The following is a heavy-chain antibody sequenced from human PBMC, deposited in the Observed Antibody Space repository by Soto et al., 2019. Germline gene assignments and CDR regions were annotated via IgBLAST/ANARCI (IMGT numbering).Heavy chain of an antibody. D-gene: IGHD3-3*01. CDR2: ICTSGSN. CDR3: ARPSESGYYGGYAFDI. CDR1: GGSISRYY. V-gene: IGHV4-4*07. Sequence: PAGTLSVTCTVSGGSISRYYWSCIRQPAGKGLESIGRICTSGSNNYNPYLKSRVTMSVDQSKNEFSLKLSSVTAEYTSVYYCARPSESGYYGGYAFDIWGQGTMVTV. J-gene: IGHJ3*02.